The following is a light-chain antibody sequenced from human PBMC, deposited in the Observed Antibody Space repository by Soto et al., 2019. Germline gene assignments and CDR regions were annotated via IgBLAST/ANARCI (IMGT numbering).Light chain of an antibody. V-gene: IGKV3-11*01. CDR2: DAS. Sequence: EIVLTQSPATLSLSPGERATLSCRASQSVSSYLAWYQQKPGQAPRLLIYDASNRATGIPARFSGSGSGTDFTLTISRLEPEDFAVYYCQQFSSYQLTLGGGTKVDIK. J-gene: IGKJ4*01. CDR3: QQFSSYQLT. CDR1: QSVSSY.